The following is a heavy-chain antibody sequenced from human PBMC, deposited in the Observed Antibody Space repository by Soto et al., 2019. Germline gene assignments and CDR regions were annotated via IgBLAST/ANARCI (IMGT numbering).Heavy chain of an antibody. CDR2: ISGSGGTI. J-gene: IGHJ6*03. D-gene: IGHD3-3*01. CDR1: GFTFSDHY. V-gene: IGHV3-11*01. Sequence: PGGSLRLSYAASGFTFSDHYMGWIRQAPGKGLEWISYISGSGGTIYYADSVKGRFTISRDNAKNSLYLQMNSLRAEDTAVYYCARDGDFWSGYLFYYYMDVWGKGTTVTV. CDR3: ARDGDFWSGYLFYYYMDV.